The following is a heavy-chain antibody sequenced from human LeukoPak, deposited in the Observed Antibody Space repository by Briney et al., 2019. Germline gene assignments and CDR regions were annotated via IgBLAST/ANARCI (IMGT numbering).Heavy chain of an antibody. CDR2: IYPGDSDT. V-gene: IGHV5-51*01. CDR3: AGAGDTSDYFYFSAFDI. J-gene: IGHJ3*02. CDR1: GYSFTNSW. D-gene: IGHD3-22*01. Sequence: GESLKISCKASGYSFTNSWIGWVRQMPGKGLEWMGIIYPGDSDTTYSPSFQGQVTISADKSISTAYLQWSSLKASDTAMYYCAGAGDTSDYFYFSAFDIWDQGTMVTVSS.